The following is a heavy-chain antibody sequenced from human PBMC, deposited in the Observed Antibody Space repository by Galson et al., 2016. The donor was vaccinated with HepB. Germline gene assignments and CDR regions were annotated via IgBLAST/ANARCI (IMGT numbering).Heavy chain of an antibody. CDR3: ARAPGGVPFDY. V-gene: IGHV4-31*03. J-gene: IGHJ4*02. D-gene: IGHD3-16*01. Sequence: TLSLTCTVSGGSISSGGNYWSWVRQHPGKGLEWIGYIYHSGSTYYNPSLKSRVSISVDTSKHQFSLKLSSVTAADTAVYYCARAPGGVPFDYWGQGTLVTVSS. CDR1: GGSISSGGNY. CDR2: IYHSGST.